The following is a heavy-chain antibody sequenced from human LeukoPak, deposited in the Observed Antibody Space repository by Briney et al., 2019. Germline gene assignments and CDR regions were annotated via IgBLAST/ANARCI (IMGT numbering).Heavy chain of an antibody. Sequence: GGSLRLSCAASGFTVSRNYMNWVRQAPGKGLEWVSTIYSGGSTYYADSVKGRFIISRDNSKSTVYLQMNSLRAEDTAVYYCARPGSSYWGQGTLVTVSS. CDR1: GFTVSRNY. CDR3: ARPGSSY. D-gene: IGHD1-26*01. CDR2: IYSGGST. J-gene: IGHJ4*02. V-gene: IGHV3-66*01.